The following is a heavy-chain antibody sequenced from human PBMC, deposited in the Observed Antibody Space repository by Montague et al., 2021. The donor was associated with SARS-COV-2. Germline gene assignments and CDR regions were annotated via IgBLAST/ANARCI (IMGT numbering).Heavy chain of an antibody. CDR3: AKGGTSYFYGMDV. Sequence: SLRLSCAASGFTVSRNYMGWVRQAPGKGLEWVSVIFGGGSTNYADSVKGRFTISRDISQNTLYLQMNSLRAEDMAVYYCAKGGTSYFYGMDVCGRGTTVTVSS. V-gene: IGHV3-66*01. D-gene: IGHD1-26*01. J-gene: IGHJ6*02. CDR2: IFGGGST. CDR1: GFTVSRNY.